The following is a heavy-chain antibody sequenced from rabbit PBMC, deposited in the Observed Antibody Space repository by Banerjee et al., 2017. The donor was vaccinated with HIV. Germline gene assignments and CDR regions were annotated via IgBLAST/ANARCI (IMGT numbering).Heavy chain of an antibody. D-gene: IGHD4-1*01. CDR3: ARDPWSGWNL. CDR2: INTSSGNT. J-gene: IGHJ4*01. CDR1: GFSLSNNYV. Sequence: QSLQESGGGLFQPGGSLALTCKASGFSLSNNYVMCWVRQAPGKGLEWIACINTSSGNTVYASWAKGRFTISRTSSTTVTLQMTSLTAADTATYFCARDPWSGWNLWGQGTLVTVS. V-gene: IGHV1S40*01.